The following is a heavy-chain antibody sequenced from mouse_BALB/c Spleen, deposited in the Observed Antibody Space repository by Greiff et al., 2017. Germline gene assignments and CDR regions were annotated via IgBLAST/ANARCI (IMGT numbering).Heavy chain of an antibody. CDR1: GYTFTDYE. D-gene: IGHD1-1*02. Sequence: VQLQESGAELVRPGASVTLSCKASGYTFTDYEMHWVKQTPVHGLEWIGAIDPETGGTAYNQKFKGKATLTADKSSSTAYMELRSLTSEDSAVYYCTRGGGYLFAYWGQGTLVTVSA. CDR3: TRGGGYLFAY. CDR2: IDPETGGT. J-gene: IGHJ3*01. V-gene: IGHV1-15*01.